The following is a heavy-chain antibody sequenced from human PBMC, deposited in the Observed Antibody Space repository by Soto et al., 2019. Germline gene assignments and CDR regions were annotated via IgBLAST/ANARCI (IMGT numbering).Heavy chain of an antibody. CDR1: GYTFTSYD. CDR2: MNPNSGNT. D-gene: IGHD1-26*01. V-gene: IGHV1-8*01. J-gene: IGHJ4*02. CDR3: ARGWELLSGFDY. Sequence: AASVKVSCKASGYTFTSYDINWVRQATGQGLEWMGWMNPNSGNTGYAQKFQGRVTMTRNTSISTAYMELSSLRSEDTAVYYCARGWELLSGFDYWGQGTLVTVSS.